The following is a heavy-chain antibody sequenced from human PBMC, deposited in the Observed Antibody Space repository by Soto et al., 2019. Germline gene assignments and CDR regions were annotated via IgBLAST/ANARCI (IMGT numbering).Heavy chain of an antibody. CDR3: TRADLTVTLSVFDP. D-gene: IGHD4-17*01. CDR1: GFIFSRYA. Sequence: QVQLVESGGGVVQPGRSLRLSCAASGFIFSRYAMHWVRQAPGKGLEWVALISDDGSTKYYADSVKGRFTISRDNSKNTLYLQMNSLSAEDTGVYYCTRADLTVTLSVFDPWGQGTLVTVSS. J-gene: IGHJ5*02. V-gene: IGHV3-30-3*01. CDR2: ISDDGSTK.